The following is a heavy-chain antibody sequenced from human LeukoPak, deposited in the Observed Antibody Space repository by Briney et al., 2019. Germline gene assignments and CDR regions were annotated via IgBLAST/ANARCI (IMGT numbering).Heavy chain of an antibody. CDR1: GGSISSSSYY. CDR3: ARFYTTSQYGSGYMDV. J-gene: IGHJ6*03. V-gene: IGHV4-39*01. D-gene: IGHD3-10*01. Sequence: SETLSLTCTVSGGSISSSSYYWGWTRQPPGKGLEWIGSMSYSGSTYYNPSLKSRVTIAVDTSKTQSSLKLSSVTAADTAVYYCARFYTTSQYGSGYMDVWGKGTTVTVSS. CDR2: MSYSGST.